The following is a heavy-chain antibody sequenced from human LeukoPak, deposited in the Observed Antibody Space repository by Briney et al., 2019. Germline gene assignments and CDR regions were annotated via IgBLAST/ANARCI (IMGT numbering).Heavy chain of an antibody. D-gene: IGHD6-19*01. CDR3: ARHQYSSGWYVFDY. CDR1: GGSISSGGYY. J-gene: IGHJ4*02. V-gene: IGHV4-30-2*01. CDR2: IYHSGST. Sequence: SETLTLTCAVSGGSISSGGYYWSWIRQPPGKGLEWIGYIYHSGSTYYTPSLKSRVTISVDRSKNQFSLKLSSVTAADTAVHYCARHQYSSGWYVFDYWGQGTLVTVSS.